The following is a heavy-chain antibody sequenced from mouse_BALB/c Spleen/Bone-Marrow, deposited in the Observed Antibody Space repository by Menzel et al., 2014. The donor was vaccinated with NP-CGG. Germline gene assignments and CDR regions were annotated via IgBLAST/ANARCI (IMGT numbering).Heavy chain of an antibody. Sequence: VQGVESGAELARPGASVKLSCKASGYTFTSYWMQWVKQRPGQGLEWIGAIYPGDGDTRYTQKFRGKATLTADKSSNKDETERNSLTSEDSAVYFCASPYGNYDAMDYWGQGTSVTVSS. V-gene: IGHV1-87*01. CDR2: IYPGDGDT. CDR1: GYTFTSYW. J-gene: IGHJ4*01. D-gene: IGHD2-1*01. CDR3: ASPYGNYDAMDY.